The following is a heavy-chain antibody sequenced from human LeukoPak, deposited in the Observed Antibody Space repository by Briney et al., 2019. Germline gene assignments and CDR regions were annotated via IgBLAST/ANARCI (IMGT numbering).Heavy chain of an antibody. CDR3: ARTDQLLTHIDY. D-gene: IGHD2-2*01. V-gene: IGHV3-21*06. CDR1: GFTFSSYS. CDR2: ISSSSSYI. J-gene: IGHJ4*02. Sequence: GGSLRLSCAASGFTFSSYSMNWVRQAPGKVLAWVSSISSSSSYIYYADSVKVRFTSSRDNAKNSLYLQMNSLRAEDTAVYYCARTDQLLTHIDYWGQGTLVTVSS.